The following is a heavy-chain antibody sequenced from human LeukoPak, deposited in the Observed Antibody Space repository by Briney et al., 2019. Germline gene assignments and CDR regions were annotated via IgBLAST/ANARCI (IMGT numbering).Heavy chain of an antibody. CDR2: IYTSGST. Sequence: PSQTLSLTCTVSGGSISSGSYYWSWTRHPAGNGLEWIGRIYTSGSTNYNPSLKSRVTISVDTSKNQFSLKLSSVTAADTAVYYCARTLPTGTAAGTFDYWGQGTLVTVSS. V-gene: IGHV4-61*02. CDR3: ARTLPTGTAAGTFDY. J-gene: IGHJ4*02. CDR1: GGSISSGSYY. D-gene: IGHD6-13*01.